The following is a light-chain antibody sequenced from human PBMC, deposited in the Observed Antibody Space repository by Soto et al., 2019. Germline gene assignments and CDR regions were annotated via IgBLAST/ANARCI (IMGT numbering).Light chain of an antibody. V-gene: IGKV3-11*01. CDR1: QSVSSY. CDR3: QQRSNWRRIT. CDR2: DAS. J-gene: IGKJ5*01. Sequence: EIVLTQSPATLSLSPGERATLSCRASQSVSSYLAWYQRKPGQAPRLLIYDASNRATGIPARFSGSGSGTDFTLTISSLEPEDFAVYYCQQRSNWRRITFGQGTRLEIK.